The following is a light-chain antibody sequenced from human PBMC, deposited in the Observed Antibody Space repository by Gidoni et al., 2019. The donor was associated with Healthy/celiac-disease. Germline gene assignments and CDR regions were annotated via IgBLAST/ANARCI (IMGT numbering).Light chain of an antibody. Sequence: EIVMTQSPATLSVSPGERATLSCRASQSVSSNLSWSQQNPGQAPRLLIYGASTRATGIPARFSGSGSGTEFTLTISSLQSEDFAVYYCQQYNNWPLFGQGTKVEIK. CDR2: GAS. CDR1: QSVSSN. J-gene: IGKJ1*01. V-gene: IGKV3-15*01. CDR3: QQYNNWPL.